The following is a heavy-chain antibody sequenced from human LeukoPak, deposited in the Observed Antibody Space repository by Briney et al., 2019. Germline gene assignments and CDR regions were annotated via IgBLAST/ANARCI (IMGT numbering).Heavy chain of an antibody. CDR2: IYYSGST. CDR1: GGSISSGDYY. V-gene: IGHV4-30-4*01. Sequence: PSETLSLTCTVSGGSISSGDYYWSWIRQPPGKGLEWIGYIYYSGSTYYNPSLKSRVTISVDTSKNQFSLKLSSVTAADTAVYYCARVSRDGYNYYYFGYWGQGTLVTVSS. J-gene: IGHJ4*02. D-gene: IGHD5-24*01. CDR3: ARVSRDGYNYYYFGY.